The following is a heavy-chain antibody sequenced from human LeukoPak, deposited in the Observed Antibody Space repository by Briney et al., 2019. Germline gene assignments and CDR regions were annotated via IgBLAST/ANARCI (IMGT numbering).Heavy chain of an antibody. Sequence: ASVTVSCKASGYTFTGYYMHWVRQAPGQGLEWMGWINPNSGGTNYAQKFQGRVTMTRDTSISTAYMELSRLRSDDTAVYYCARDPNYGSGSYDYWGQGTLVTVSS. V-gene: IGHV1-2*02. CDR3: ARDPNYGSGSYDY. CDR1: GYTFTGYY. D-gene: IGHD3-10*01. J-gene: IGHJ4*02. CDR2: INPNSGGT.